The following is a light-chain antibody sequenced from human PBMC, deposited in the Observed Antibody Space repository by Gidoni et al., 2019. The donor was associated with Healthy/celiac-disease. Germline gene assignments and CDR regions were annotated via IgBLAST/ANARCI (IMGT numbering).Light chain of an antibody. V-gene: IGKV1-39*01. J-gene: IGKJ1*01. CDR1: QSISSY. Sequence: DIQMTQSPSSLSASVGDRVTITCRASQSISSYLNWYQQKPGKDPKLLIYAASSLQSGVPSRFRGSGSGTDFTLTISSLQPEDFATYYCQQSYSTPRTFXQXTKVEIK. CDR3: QQSYSTPRT. CDR2: AAS.